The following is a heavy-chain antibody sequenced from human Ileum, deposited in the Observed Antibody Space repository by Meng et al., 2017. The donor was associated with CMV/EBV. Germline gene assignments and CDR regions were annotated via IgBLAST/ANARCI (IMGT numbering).Heavy chain of an antibody. D-gene: IGHD3-3*01. CDR1: GFDVSSNY. V-gene: IGHV3-11*01. Sequence: GESLKISCAASGFDVSSNYMSWVRQAPGKGLELVSYISSGGLIKYYADSVKGRFTISRNNAKNSMSLQMNSLRAEDTAVYYCASLEGFWRFEDYYYGMDVWGQGTTVTVSS. CDR3: ASLEGFWRFEDYYYGMDV. J-gene: IGHJ6*02. CDR2: ISSGGLIK.